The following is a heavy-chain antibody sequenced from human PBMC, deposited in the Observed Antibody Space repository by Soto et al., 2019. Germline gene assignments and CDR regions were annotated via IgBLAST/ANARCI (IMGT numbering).Heavy chain of an antibody. D-gene: IGHD3-22*01. Sequence: GGSLRLSCAASGFTFSSYWMHWVRQAPGKGLVWVSRIRSDGTNAEYAGSVKGRFTISRDNAENTLYLQMNSLRFEDTAVYYCVRGDGDYHDGNGYLGRHWGQGT. J-gene: IGHJ4*02. CDR1: GFTFSSYW. V-gene: IGHV3-74*03. CDR2: IRSDGTNA. CDR3: VRGDGDYHDGNGYLGRH.